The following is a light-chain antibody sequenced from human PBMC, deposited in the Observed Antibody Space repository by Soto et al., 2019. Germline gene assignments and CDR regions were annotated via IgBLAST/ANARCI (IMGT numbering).Light chain of an antibody. CDR1: QSVSSN. J-gene: IGKJ1*01. CDR2: GAS. Sequence: EIVLTQSPGTLSLSPGERATLSCRASQSVSSNLAWYQQKPGQAPRLLIYGASTRANGVPARFSGGGSGTEFTLTISSLQSEDFALYYCQQYRTFGQGTKVEIK. CDR3: QQYRT. V-gene: IGKV3-15*01.